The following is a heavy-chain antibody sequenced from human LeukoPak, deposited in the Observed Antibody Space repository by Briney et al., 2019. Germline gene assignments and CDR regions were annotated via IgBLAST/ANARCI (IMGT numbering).Heavy chain of an antibody. V-gene: IGHV3-73*01. J-gene: IGHJ4*02. D-gene: IGHD1-26*01. CDR3: AKDQTPMDSGTYGFDY. CDR2: IRSKANSYAT. Sequence: GGSLRLSCAASGFTFSGSAMHWVRQASGKGLEWVGRIRSKANSYATAYAASVKGRFTISRDNSKNTLYLQMNSLRAEDTALYYCAKDQTPMDSGTYGFDYWGQGTLVTVPS. CDR1: GFTFSGSA.